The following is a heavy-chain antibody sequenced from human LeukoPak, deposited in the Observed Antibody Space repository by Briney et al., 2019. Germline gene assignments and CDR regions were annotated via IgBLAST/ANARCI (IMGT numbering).Heavy chain of an antibody. CDR3: ARRAGRRDGYNLN. V-gene: IGHV4-39*07. J-gene: IGHJ4*02. CDR2: IYYSGST. CDR1: GGSISSSSYY. D-gene: IGHD5-24*01. Sequence: PSETLSLTCTVSGGSISSSSYYWGWIRQPPGKGLEWIGSIYYSGSTYYNPSLKSRVTISVDTSKNQFSLKLSSVTAADTAVYYCARRAGRRDGYNLNWGQGTLVTVSS.